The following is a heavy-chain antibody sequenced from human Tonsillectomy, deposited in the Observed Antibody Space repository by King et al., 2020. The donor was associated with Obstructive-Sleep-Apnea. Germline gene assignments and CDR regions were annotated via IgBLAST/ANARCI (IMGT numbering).Heavy chain of an antibody. D-gene: IGHD3-22*01. V-gene: IGHV1-46*01. CDR3: ASSSMIVVEPLDY. J-gene: IGHJ4*02. CDR1: GYTFTSYY. CDR2: INPSGGST. Sequence: VQLVESGAEVKKPGASVKVSCKASGYTFTSYYMHWVRQAPGQGLEWMGIINPSGGSTSYAQKFQGRVTMTRDTSTSTVYMELSSLRSADTAVYYCASSSMIVVEPLDYWGQGTLVTVSS.